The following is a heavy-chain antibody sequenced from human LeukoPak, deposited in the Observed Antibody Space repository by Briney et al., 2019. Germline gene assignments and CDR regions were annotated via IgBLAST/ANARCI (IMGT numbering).Heavy chain of an antibody. J-gene: IGHJ4*02. CDR3: SIGYKFVGGSCGFDY. D-gene: IGHD3-16*01. Sequence: PGGSLRLSCAASGFTFSSYAMHWVRQAPGKGLEWVAVIWYDGSNKYYADSVKGRFTISRDNSKNTLYLQMNSLRAEDTAVYYISIGYKFVGGSCGFDYWGQRALVTVSS. V-gene: IGHV3-33*01. CDR2: IWYDGSNK. CDR1: GFTFSSYA.